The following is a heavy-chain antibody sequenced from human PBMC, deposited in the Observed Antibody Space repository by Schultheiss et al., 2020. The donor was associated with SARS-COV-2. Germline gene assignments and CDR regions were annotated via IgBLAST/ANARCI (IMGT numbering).Heavy chain of an antibody. CDR3: TTDGAGLAASYHYYDMDV. CDR1: KFTFTTYT. J-gene: IGHJ6*02. V-gene: IGHV3-15*01. Sequence: GGSLRLSCATSKFTFTTYTMKWVRQAPGKGLEWVGRIKSKTDGGTTDYAAPVKGRFTISRDDSKNTLYLQLNSLNTEDTALYYCTTDGAGLAASYHYYDMDVWGQGTTVTVSS. CDR2: IKSKTDGGTT. D-gene: IGHD2-15*01.